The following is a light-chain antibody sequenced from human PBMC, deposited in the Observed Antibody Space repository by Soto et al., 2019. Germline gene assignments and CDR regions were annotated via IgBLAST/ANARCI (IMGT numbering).Light chain of an antibody. V-gene: IGLV7-46*01. J-gene: IGLJ2*01. Sequence: QAVVTQEPSLTVSPGGTVTLTCGSSTGAVTSGHYPYWFQQKPGQAPRTLIYDTSYKHSWTPARFSGSLLGGKAALTLSGAQPEDEADYYCLLSYSGANVVFGGGTKLTVL. CDR2: DTS. CDR1: TGAVTSGHY. CDR3: LLSYSGANVV.